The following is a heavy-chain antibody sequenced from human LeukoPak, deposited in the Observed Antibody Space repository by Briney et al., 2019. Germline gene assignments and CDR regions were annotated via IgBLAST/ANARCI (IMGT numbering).Heavy chain of an antibody. Sequence: ASVKVSCKASGYTFTSYYMHWVRQAPGQGLEWMGIINPSGGSTSYAQKFQGRVTMTRDTSTSTVYMELSSPRSEDTAVYYCAREGYGSGSYYTTHLDYWGQGTLVTVSS. J-gene: IGHJ4*02. CDR3: AREGYGSGSYYTTHLDY. D-gene: IGHD3-10*01. CDR2: INPSGGST. V-gene: IGHV1-46*01. CDR1: GYTFTSYY.